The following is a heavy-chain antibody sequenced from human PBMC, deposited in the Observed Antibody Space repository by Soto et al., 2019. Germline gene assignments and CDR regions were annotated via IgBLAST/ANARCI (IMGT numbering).Heavy chain of an antibody. CDR3: ARGDSTDCSNGVCSFFYDHDMDV. V-gene: IGHV1-2*04. D-gene: IGHD2-8*01. J-gene: IGHJ6*02. Sequence: ASVKVSCKASGYSFTDYHIHWVRQAPGQGLEWLGRINPKSGGTSTAQKFQGWVTMTTDTSISTASMELTRLTSDDTAIYYCARGDSTDCSNGVCSFFYDHDMDVWGQGTTVTAP. CDR2: INPKSGGT. CDR1: GYSFTDYH.